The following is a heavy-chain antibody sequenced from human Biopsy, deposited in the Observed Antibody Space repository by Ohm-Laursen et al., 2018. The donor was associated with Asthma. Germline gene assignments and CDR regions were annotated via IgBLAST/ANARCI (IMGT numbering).Heavy chain of an antibody. CDR3: ARGQGRGIQLWSLDP. J-gene: IGHJ5*02. CDR2: IHNSGNT. Sequence: ETLSLTCTVSGGSISSDYWSWLRQSPGKGLEWIGYIHNSGNTNYNPSLKSRVTISLDTSKNHFSLRLSFVTAADTAVYFCARGQGRGIQLWSLDPWGQGILVTVSS. CDR1: GGSISSDY. D-gene: IGHD5-18*01. V-gene: IGHV4-59*01.